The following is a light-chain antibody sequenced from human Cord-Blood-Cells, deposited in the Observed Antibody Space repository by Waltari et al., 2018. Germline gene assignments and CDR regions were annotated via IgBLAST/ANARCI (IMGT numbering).Light chain of an antibody. J-gene: IGLJ2*01. CDR2: SNT. CDR1: SSPIGSTT. CDR3: AAWDDSLNGPL. Sequence: QSVLPQPHSASGRPRQRVTLSCSGSSSPIGSTTVNLYQQLPGPAPKLLIYSNTQRPSGVPDRFSGSKSGTSASLAISGLQSEDEADYYCAAWDDSLNGPLFGGGTKLTVL. V-gene: IGLV1-44*01.